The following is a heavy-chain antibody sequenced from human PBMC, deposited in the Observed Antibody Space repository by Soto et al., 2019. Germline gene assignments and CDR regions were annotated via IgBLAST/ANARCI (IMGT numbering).Heavy chain of an antibody. V-gene: IGHV3-23*01. Sequence: GGSLRLSCAASGFFFSTYAMNWVRQAPGKGLEWVSAISGSGGSTYYADSVKGRFTISRDNSKNTLCLQMNGQRAEDRALYYCEKNRIARPGNGFAPWGQGTLVTVSS. J-gene: IGHJ5*02. CDR2: ISGSGGST. D-gene: IGHD6-13*01. CDR1: GFFFSTYA. CDR3: EKNRIARPGNGFAP.